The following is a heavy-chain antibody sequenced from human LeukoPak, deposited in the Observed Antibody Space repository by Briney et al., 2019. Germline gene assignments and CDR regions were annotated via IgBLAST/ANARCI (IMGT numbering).Heavy chain of an antibody. CDR2: IDRDGTST. D-gene: IGHD5-18*01. CDR3: AREDRFGYNYAYGLDV. V-gene: IGHV3-74*01. Sequence: GGSLRLSCAASGFSFSRYWMHWVHQVPGKGLVWVSRIDRDGTSTTYADSVKGRFTISRDNAKNTVYLQMKSLRVGDTAVYYCAREDRFGYNYAYGLDVWGQGTTVTVSS. CDR1: GFSFSRYW. J-gene: IGHJ6*02.